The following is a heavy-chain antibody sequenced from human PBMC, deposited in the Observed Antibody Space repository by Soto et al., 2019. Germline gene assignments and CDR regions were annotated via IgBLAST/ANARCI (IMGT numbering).Heavy chain of an antibody. CDR3: VRGTTTTTAAFY. V-gene: IGHV4-4*07. CDR2: IFSSGAT. D-gene: IGHD1-1*01. Sequence: SETLSLTCSVSGGSISNYRWSWIRQPAGKGLEWIGRIFSSGATNYNPSLKSRLTISVDTSNNQFSLRLTSVTAADTAVYYCVRGTTTTTAAFYWGRGTLVTVSS. CDR1: GGSISNYR. J-gene: IGHJ4*02.